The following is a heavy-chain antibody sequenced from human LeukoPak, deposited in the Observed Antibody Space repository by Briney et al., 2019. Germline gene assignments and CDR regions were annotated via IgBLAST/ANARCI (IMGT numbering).Heavy chain of an antibody. CDR1: GFTFGDYA. CDR2: IRTKAYGGTT. CDR3: TRGPYHYDRGGYYYGAEYFQH. V-gene: IGHV3-49*03. D-gene: IGHD3-22*01. Sequence: PGRSLRLSXTASGFTFGDYAMSWFRQAPGKGMEWVGCIRTKAYGGTTEYAASVKGRFSISRDDSKSIAYLQVNSLKTEDTAVYYCTRGPYHYDRGGYYYGAEYFQHWGQGTLVTVSS. J-gene: IGHJ1*01.